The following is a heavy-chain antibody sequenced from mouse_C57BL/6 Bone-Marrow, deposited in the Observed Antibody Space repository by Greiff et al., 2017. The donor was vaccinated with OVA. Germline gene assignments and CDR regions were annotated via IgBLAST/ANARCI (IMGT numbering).Heavy chain of an antibody. J-gene: IGHJ4*01. Sequence: QVQLQQPGAELVKPGASVKLSCKASGYTFTSYWMQWVKQRPGQGLEWIGEIDPSDSYTNYNQKFKGQATLTVDTSASTAYMQLSSLTSEDSAVYYCARLRGYSNYNYAMDYWGQGTSVTVSS. D-gene: IGHD2-5*01. V-gene: IGHV1-50*01. CDR1: GYTFTSYW. CDR2: IDPSDSYT. CDR3: ARLRGYSNYNYAMDY.